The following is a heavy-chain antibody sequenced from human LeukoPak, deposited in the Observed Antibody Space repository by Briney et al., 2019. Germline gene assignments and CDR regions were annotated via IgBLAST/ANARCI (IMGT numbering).Heavy chain of an antibody. CDR1: SGSISSYY. D-gene: IGHD4-17*01. CDR3: ARSGTVTTLDY. J-gene: IGHJ4*02. Sequence: SETLSLTCSVSSGSISSYYWSWIPQPAGKGLEWIGRIYTSGSTNYNPSLKSRVTMSVDTSKNQFSLKLSSVTAADTAVYYCARSGTVTTLDYWGEGTLVTVSS. V-gene: IGHV4-4*07. CDR2: IYTSGST.